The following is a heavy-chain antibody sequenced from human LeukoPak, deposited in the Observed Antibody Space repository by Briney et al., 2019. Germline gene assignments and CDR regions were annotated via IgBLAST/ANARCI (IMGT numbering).Heavy chain of an antibody. Sequence: ASVKVSCKASGYTFTSYDINWVRQATGQGLEWMGWMNPNSGNTGYAQKFQGRVTMTRNTSISTAYMELSSLRSEDTAVYYCARVVVGHDYGDAYYYYYYMDVWGKGTTVTISS. CDR3: ARVVVGHDYGDAYYYYYYMDV. CDR1: GYTFTSYD. V-gene: IGHV1-8*02. CDR2: MNPNSGNT. D-gene: IGHD4-17*01. J-gene: IGHJ6*03.